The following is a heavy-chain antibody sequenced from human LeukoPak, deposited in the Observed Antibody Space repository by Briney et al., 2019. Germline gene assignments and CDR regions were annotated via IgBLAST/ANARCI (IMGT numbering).Heavy chain of an antibody. CDR2: ISSSGSTI. CDR3: ARASYTGNFDY. D-gene: IGHD3-16*02. CDR1: GFTFSDYY. V-gene: IGHV3-11*04. J-gene: IGHJ4*02. Sequence: SGGSLKLACAASGFTFSDYYMSWIRQAPGKGLEWVSYISSSGSTIYYADSVKGRFTISRDNAKNSLYLQMNSLRAEDTAVYYCARASYTGNFDYWGQGTLVTVSS.